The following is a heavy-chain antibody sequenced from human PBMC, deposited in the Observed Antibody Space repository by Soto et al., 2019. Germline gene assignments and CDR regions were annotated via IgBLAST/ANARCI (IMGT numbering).Heavy chain of an antibody. Sequence: GTSVKVSCEASGYSYTGYYMHWVRQAPGQGLEWMGWINPNSGGTNYAQKFQGWVAMTRDTSISTAYMELSRLRSDDTAAYYCARGVTGTTNDYYYYGMDVWGQGTTVTVSS. CDR3: ARGVTGTTNDYYYYGMDV. V-gene: IGHV1-2*04. J-gene: IGHJ6*02. D-gene: IGHD1-7*01. CDR2: INPNSGGT. CDR1: GYSYTGYY.